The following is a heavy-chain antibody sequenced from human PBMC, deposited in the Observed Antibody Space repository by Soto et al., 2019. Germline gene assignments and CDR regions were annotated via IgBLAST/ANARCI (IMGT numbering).Heavy chain of an antibody. J-gene: IGHJ5*02. CDR1: GYSFTSYC. CDR3: ARQGIYCSSTSCYGYNWFDP. CDR2: IYPGDSDT. Sequence: GESLKISCKGSGYSFTSYCIGWVRQMPGKGLEWMGIIYPGDSDTRYSPSFQGQVTISADKSISTAYLQWSSLKASDTAMYYCARQGIYCSSTSCYGYNWFDPWGQGTLVTVSS. D-gene: IGHD2-2*01. V-gene: IGHV5-51*01.